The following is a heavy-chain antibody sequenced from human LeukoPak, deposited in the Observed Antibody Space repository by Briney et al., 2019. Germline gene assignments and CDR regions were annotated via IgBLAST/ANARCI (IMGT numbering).Heavy chain of an antibody. Sequence: SETLSLTCAVYGGSFSGYYWSWIRQPPGKGLEWIGEINHSGSTNYNPSLKSRVTISVDTSKNQFSLKLSSVTAADTAVYYCAGARIVVVPAANGSWFDPWGQGTLVTVSS. D-gene: IGHD2-2*01. V-gene: IGHV4-34*01. CDR1: GGSFSGYY. CDR3: AGARIVVVPAANGSWFDP. CDR2: INHSGST. J-gene: IGHJ5*02.